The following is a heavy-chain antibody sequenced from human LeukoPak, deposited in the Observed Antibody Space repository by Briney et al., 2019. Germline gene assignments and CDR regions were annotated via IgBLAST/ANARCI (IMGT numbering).Heavy chain of an antibody. D-gene: IGHD6-19*01. V-gene: IGHV1-2*02. J-gene: IGHJ5*02. Sequence: ASVKVSCKASGYTFTGYYMHWVRQAPGQGLEWMGWINPNSGGTNYAQKIQGRVTMTRDTSISTAYMELSRLRSDDTAVYYCARVGPNSSGWTPKFRWFDPWGQGTLVTVSS. CDR3: ARVGPNSSGWTPKFRWFDP. CDR2: INPNSGGT. CDR1: GYTFTGYY.